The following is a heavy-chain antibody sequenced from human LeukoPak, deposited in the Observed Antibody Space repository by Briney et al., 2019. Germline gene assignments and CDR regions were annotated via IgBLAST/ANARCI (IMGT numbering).Heavy chain of an antibody. CDR2: IYYSGST. V-gene: IGHV4-59*12. CDR3: ASKDTAMVTFDY. CDR1: GFTFRSFY. D-gene: IGHD5-18*01. Sequence: GSLRLSCAASGFTFRSFYMSWVRQAPGKGLEWIGYIYYSGSTNYNPSLKSRVTISVDTSKNQFSLKLSSVTAADTAVYYCASKDTAMVTFDYWGQGTLVTVSS. J-gene: IGHJ4*02.